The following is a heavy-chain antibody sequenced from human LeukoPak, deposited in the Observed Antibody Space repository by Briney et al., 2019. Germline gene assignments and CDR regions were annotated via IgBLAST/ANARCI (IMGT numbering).Heavy chain of an antibody. J-gene: IGHJ4*02. D-gene: IGHD3-22*01. CDR3: AKSWIVVDYFDY. Sequence: PGGSLRLSCAASGFTFSSYAMTWVRQAPGKGLEWVSGISGSGDSTYYADSVKGRFTISRDNSKNTVYLQMNSLRAEDTAAYYCAKSWIVVDYFDYWGQGTLVTVSS. CDR2: ISGSGDST. V-gene: IGHV3-23*01. CDR1: GFTFSSYA.